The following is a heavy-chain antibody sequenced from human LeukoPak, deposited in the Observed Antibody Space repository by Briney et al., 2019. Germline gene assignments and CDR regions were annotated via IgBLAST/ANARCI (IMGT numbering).Heavy chain of an antibody. CDR2: INPIFGTA. D-gene: IGHD6-13*01. CDR1: GGTFSSYA. Sequence: ASVKVSCKASGGTFSSYAISWVRQAPGQGLEWMGGINPIFGTANYAQKFQGRVTITADESTSTAYMELSSLRPEDTAVYYCARGTRRVSPHMDVWGQGTTVTVSS. J-gene: IGHJ6*02. CDR3: ARGTRRVSPHMDV. V-gene: IGHV1-69*01.